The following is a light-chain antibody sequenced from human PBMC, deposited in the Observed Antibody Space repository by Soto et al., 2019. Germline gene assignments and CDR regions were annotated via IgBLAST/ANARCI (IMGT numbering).Light chain of an antibody. J-gene: IGKJ1*01. Sequence: EIVLTQSPGTLSLSPGERATLSCRASQSVSSSYLAWYQQKPGQAPRLLIYGASSRATGIPDRFSGSGSGTDFTRTISRLETEDFAVYYCQQYGSSPRTFGQGTKVYVK. CDR3: QQYGSSPRT. CDR2: GAS. CDR1: QSVSSSY. V-gene: IGKV3-20*01.